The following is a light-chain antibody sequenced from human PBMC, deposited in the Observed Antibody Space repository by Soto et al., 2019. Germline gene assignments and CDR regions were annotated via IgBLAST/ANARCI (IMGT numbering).Light chain of an antibody. CDR1: HSVASKY. V-gene: IGKV3-20*01. CDR2: GTS. Sequence: EILLTQSPCTLSLSPVERSTLSCMASHSVASKYVAWYQQKPGQAPRLLIYGTSSRATGIPDRFSGSGSGTDFTLTISRLEPEDFAVYYCQQYGNSPITFGQGTRLEIK. J-gene: IGKJ5*01. CDR3: QQYGNSPIT.